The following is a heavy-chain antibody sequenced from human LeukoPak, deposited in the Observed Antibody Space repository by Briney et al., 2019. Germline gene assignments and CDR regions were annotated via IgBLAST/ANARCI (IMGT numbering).Heavy chain of an antibody. CDR1: GGSFSGYY. CDR3: ARALWFGESNWFDP. V-gene: IGHV4-34*01. Sequence: PSETLSLTCAVYGGSFSGYYWSWIRQPPGKGLEWIGEINHSGSTNYNPSLKSRVTISVDTSKNQFSLKLSSVTAADTAVYYCARALWFGESNWFDPWGQGTLVTVSS. CDR2: INHSGST. J-gene: IGHJ5*02. D-gene: IGHD3-10*01.